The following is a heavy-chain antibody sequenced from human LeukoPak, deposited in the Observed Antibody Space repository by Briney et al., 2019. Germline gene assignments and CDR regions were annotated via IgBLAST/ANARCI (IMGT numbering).Heavy chain of an antibody. CDR3: AREFLSYYYDSSGYYRNWFDP. D-gene: IGHD3-22*01. V-gene: IGHV1-69*13. CDR2: IIPIFGTA. J-gene: IGHJ5*02. Sequence: ASVKVSCKASGYTFTSYGISWVRQAPGQGLEWMGGIIPIFGTANYAQKFQGRVTITADESTSTAYMELSSLRSEDTAVYYCAREFLSYYYDSSGYYRNWFDPWGQGTLVTVSS. CDR1: GYTFTSYG.